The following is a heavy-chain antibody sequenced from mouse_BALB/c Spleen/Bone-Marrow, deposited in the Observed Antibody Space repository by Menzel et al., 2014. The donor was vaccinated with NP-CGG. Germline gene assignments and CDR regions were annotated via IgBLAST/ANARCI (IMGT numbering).Heavy chain of an antibody. CDR3: ARSDGYRAMDY. Sequence: VQVVESGPELVKPGASVKISCKASGYAFSNSWMNWVKQRPGQGLEWIGRIYPGDGDTYYNGKFKDKATLTADKSSSTAYKQLSSLTSVDSAVYFCARSDGYRAMDYWGQGTSVTVSS. CDR2: IYPGDGDT. V-gene: IGHV1-82*01. J-gene: IGHJ4*01. D-gene: IGHD2-3*01. CDR1: GYAFSNSW.